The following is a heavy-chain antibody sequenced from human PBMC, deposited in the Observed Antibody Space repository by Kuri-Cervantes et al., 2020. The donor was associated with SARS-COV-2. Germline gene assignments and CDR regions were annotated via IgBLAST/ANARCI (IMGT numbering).Heavy chain of an antibody. CDR1: GGSISSSSYY. D-gene: IGHD5-24*01. CDR3: AREQFTDGYNYDYFDY. CDR2: IYYSGST. Sequence: GSLRLSCTVSGGSISSSSYYWGWIRQPPGKGLEWIGSIYYSGSTYYNPSLKSRVTISVDTSKNQFSLKLSSVTAADTAVYYCAREQFTDGYNYDYFDYWGQGTLVTVSS. J-gene: IGHJ4*02. V-gene: IGHV4-39*02.